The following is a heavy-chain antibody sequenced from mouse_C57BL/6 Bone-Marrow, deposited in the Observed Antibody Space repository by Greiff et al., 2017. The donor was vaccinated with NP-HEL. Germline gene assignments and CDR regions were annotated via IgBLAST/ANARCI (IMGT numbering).Heavy chain of an antibody. Sequence: EVQLQQSGAELVRPGASVKLSCTASGFNIKDDYMHWVKQRPEQGLEWIGWIDPENGDTEYASKFQGKATITADTPSNTAYLQLSSLTSEDTAVYYCTTRYYFDYWGQGTTLTVSS. CDR2: IDPENGDT. V-gene: IGHV14-4*01. CDR1: GFNIKDDY. J-gene: IGHJ2*01. CDR3: TTRYYFDY.